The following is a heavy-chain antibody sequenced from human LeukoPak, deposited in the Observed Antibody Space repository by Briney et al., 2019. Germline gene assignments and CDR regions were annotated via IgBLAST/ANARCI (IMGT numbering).Heavy chain of an antibody. CDR1: GGSISSSSYY. CDR2: IYYSGST. J-gene: IGHJ4*02. V-gene: IGHV4-39*02. Sequence: PSETLSLTCTVSGGSISSSSYYWGWIRQPPGTGLEWIGSIYYSGSTYYNPSLKSRVTISVDTSKNQFSLKLSSVTAADTAVYYCARERDYYDSSGFLWGQGTLVTVSS. CDR3: ARERDYYDSSGFL. D-gene: IGHD3-22*01.